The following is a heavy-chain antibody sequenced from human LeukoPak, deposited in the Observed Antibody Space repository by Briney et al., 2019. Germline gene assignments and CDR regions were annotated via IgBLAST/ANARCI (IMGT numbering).Heavy chain of an antibody. D-gene: IGHD1-20*01. CDR2: IWYDGSNK. V-gene: IGHV3-33*03. CDR3: ASLITGTPLNYHGMDV. Sequence: GRSLRLSCAASGFTFSSYGMHWVRQAPGKGLEWVAVIWYDGSNKYYADSVKGRFTISRDNSKNTLYLQMNSLRAEDTAVYYCASLITGTPLNYHGMDVWGQGTTVTVSS. CDR1: GFTFSSYG. J-gene: IGHJ6*02.